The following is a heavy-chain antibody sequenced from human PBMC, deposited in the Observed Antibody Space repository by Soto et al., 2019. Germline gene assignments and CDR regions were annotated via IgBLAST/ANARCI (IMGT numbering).Heavy chain of an antibody. CDR2: IYYSGST. Sequence: SETLSLTCTVSGGSISSSSYYWGWIRQPPGKGLEWIGSIYYSGSTYYNPSLKSRVTISVDTSKNQFSLKLSSVTAADTAVYYCAVYSSSPYKIYYYYGMDVWGQGTTVTVSS. J-gene: IGHJ6*02. CDR3: AVYSSSPYKIYYYYGMDV. D-gene: IGHD4-4*01. CDR1: GGSISSSSYY. V-gene: IGHV4-39*01.